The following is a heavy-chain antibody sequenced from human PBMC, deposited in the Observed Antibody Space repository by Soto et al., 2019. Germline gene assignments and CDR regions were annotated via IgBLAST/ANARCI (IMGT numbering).Heavy chain of an antibody. V-gene: IGHV4-59*01. Sequence: QVQLQESGPGLVKPSETLSLTCTVSGGSISSYYWSWIRQPPGKGLEWIGYIYYSGSTNYNPSLKSRVTISVDTSKNQSSLKLSSVTAADTAVYYCAGTRSWYGDNIFDYWGQGTLVTVSS. CDR2: IYYSGST. D-gene: IGHD4-17*01. CDR1: GGSISSYY. J-gene: IGHJ4*02. CDR3: AGTRSWYGDNIFDY.